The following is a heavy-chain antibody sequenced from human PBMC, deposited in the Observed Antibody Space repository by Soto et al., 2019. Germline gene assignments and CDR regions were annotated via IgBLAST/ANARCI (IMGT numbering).Heavy chain of an antibody. CDR2: INPMGGST. D-gene: IGHD3-3*01. CDR3: ASIREGPYYDFWSGQDGMDV. J-gene: IGHJ6*02. CDR1: GYTFTSSY. Sequence: GASVKVSCKASGYTFTSSYIHWVRQAPGQGLEWMAIINPMGGSTNYAQKFQGRVTVTMDTSASTVYMELSSLRSEDTAVYYCASIREGPYYDFWSGQDGMDVWGQGTTVTVSS. V-gene: IGHV1-46*01.